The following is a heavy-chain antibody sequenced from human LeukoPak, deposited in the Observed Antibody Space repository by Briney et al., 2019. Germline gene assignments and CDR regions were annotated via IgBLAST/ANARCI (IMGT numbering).Heavy chain of an antibody. V-gene: IGHV4-39*01. Sequence: SETLSLTCTVSGGSISSSSYYWGWIRQPPGKGLEWIGSIYYSGSTYYNPSLKSRVTISVDTSKNQFSLKLSSVTAADTAVYYCARHQRSDYAVGGDYWGQGTLVTVSS. CDR1: GGSISSSSYY. J-gene: IGHJ4*02. CDR2: IYYSGST. CDR3: ARHQRSDYAVGGDY. D-gene: IGHD3-16*01.